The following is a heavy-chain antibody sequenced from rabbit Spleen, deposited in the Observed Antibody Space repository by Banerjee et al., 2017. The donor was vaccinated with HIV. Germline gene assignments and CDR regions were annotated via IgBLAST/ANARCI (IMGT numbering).Heavy chain of an antibody. CDR2: IYVGSGGGT. CDR1: GFDFSNYG. CDR3: ARARSAGAGYATDFRLDL. V-gene: IGHV1S45*01. J-gene: IGHJ3*01. D-gene: IGHD6-1*01. Sequence: QEQLVESGGGLVTLGGSLKLSCKVSGFDFSNYGISWVRQAPGKGLEWIACIYVGSGGGTKYASWAKGRFTISKTSSTTVTLQVTSLTAADTATYFCARARSAGAGYATDFRLDLWGPGTLVTVS.